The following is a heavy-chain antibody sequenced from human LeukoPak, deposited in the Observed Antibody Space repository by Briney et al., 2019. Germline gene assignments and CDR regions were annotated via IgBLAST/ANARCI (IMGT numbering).Heavy chain of an antibody. Sequence: PSETLSLTCAVSGGSISSNNWWSWVRQPPGKGLEWIGEMYHSGSTNYNPSLKSRVTISIDKSKNQFSLKLSSVTAADTAMYYCATWGRVGATTFDYWGQGTLVTVSS. CDR2: MYHSGST. CDR1: GGSISSNNW. J-gene: IGHJ4*02. D-gene: IGHD1-26*01. V-gene: IGHV4-4*02. CDR3: ATWGRVGATTFDY.